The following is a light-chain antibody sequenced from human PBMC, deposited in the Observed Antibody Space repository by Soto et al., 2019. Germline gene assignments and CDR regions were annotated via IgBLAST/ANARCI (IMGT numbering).Light chain of an antibody. CDR3: ASYTIKTNYV. V-gene: IGLV2-14*01. Sequence: QSALTQPASVSGSPGQSITISCTGTNVDVGGYNYVSWYQHHPGKAPKLLIFEVSNRPSGVSNRFSGSKSSNTASLTISGLQSEAEADYYCASYTIKTNYVFGSGTKVTV. CDR2: EVS. J-gene: IGLJ1*01. CDR1: NVDVGGYNY.